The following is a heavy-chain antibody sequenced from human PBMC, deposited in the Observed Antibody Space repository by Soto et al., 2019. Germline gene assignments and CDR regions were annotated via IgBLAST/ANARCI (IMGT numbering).Heavy chain of an antibody. Sequence: QVQLVESGGGVVQPGRSLRLSCAASGFTFSSYAMHWVRQAPGKGLEWVAVISYDGSNKYYADSVKGRFTISRDNSKNTPYLQMNSLRAEDSAVYYCARDKYYYGSAGDAFDIWGQGTMVTVSS. CDR3: ARDKYYYGSAGDAFDI. V-gene: IGHV3-30-3*01. D-gene: IGHD3-10*01. J-gene: IGHJ3*02. CDR2: ISYDGSNK. CDR1: GFTFSSYA.